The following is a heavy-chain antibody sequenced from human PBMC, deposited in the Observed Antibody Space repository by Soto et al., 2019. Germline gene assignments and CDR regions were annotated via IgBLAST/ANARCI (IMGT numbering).Heavy chain of an antibody. CDR2: ISSSSSYI. J-gene: IGHJ5*02. CDR3: ARTPGYSSGWYFWFDP. V-gene: IGHV3-21*01. CDR1: GFTFSSYS. D-gene: IGHD6-19*01. Sequence: ESGGGLVKPGGSLRLSCAASGFTFSSYSMNWVRQAPGKGLEWVSSISSSSSYIYYADSVKGRFTISRDNAKNSLYLQMNSLRAEDMAVYYFARTPGYSSGWYFWFDPWGQGTLVSVSS.